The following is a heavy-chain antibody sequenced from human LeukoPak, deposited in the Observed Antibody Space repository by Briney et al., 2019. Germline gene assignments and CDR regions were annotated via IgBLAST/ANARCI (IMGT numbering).Heavy chain of an antibody. D-gene: IGHD2-2*01. CDR2: ISAYNGNT. J-gene: IGHJ4*02. V-gene: IGHV1-18*01. Sequence: ASVKVSCKASGYTFTSYGISWVRQAPGQGLEWMGWISAYNGNTNYAQKLQGRVTMTTDTSTSTAYMELRSLRSDDTAVYYRARGIVVVPAAIIPSYFDYWGQGTLVTVSS. CDR3: ARGIVVVPAAIIPSYFDY. CDR1: GYTFTSYG.